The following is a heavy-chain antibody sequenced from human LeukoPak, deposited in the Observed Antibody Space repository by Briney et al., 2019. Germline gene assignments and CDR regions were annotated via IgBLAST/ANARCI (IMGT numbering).Heavy chain of an antibody. Sequence: SVKVSCKASGGTFGSYAISWVRQAPGQGLEWMGGIIPIFGTANYAQKFQGRVTITTDESTSTAYMELSSLRSEDTAVYYCARGRGDYGGNTRFDYWGQGTLVTVSS. CDR2: IIPIFGTA. J-gene: IGHJ4*02. D-gene: IGHD4-23*01. CDR3: ARGRGDYGGNTRFDY. V-gene: IGHV1-69*05. CDR1: GGTFGSYA.